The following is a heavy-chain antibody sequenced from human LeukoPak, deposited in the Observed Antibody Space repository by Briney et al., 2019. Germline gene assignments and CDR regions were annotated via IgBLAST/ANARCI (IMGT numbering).Heavy chain of an antibody. CDR1: GYTFTSHY. J-gene: IGHJ6*02. CDR2: INPSSGST. D-gene: IGHD2-15*01. CDR3: ARGHCSGGRCYYYYYGMDV. V-gene: IGHV1-46*01. Sequence: ASVKVSCKASGYTFTSHYMHWVRQAPGQGLEWMGIINPSSGSTTYAQRFQGRVTMTRDTSTSTVYMELSSLRSEDTAVYCCARGHCSGGRCYYYYYGMDVWGQGTTVTVSS.